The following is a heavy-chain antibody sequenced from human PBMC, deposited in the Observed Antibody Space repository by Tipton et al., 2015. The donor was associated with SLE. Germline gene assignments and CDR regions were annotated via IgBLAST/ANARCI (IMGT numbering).Heavy chain of an antibody. J-gene: IGHJ1*01. Sequence: TLSLTCSVSGVSISNYYWNWIRQPPGKGLEWIGYMYHSGTNYNPSLKSRVTISVDTSENQLSLKLTFVTAADTAVYYCARARHGGAEYFEHWGQGTLVTVSS. D-gene: IGHD3-3*01. CDR2: MYHSGT. V-gene: IGHV4-59*01. CDR3: ARARHGGAEYFEH. CDR1: GVSISNYY.